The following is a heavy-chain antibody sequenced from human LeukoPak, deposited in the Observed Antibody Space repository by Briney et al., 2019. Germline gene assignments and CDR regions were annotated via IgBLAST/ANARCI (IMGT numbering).Heavy chain of an antibody. Sequence: GGSLRLSCVASRFTFSNYGMHWVRQAPGKGLEWVAMISYDGGKKYYADSEKGRFTISRDNSKNTLYMQMNSLRVEDTALYYCARSYYDVLTGYGEVDFWGQGTLVTVSS. D-gene: IGHD3-9*01. CDR1: RFTFSNYG. CDR2: ISYDGGKK. J-gene: IGHJ4*02. V-gene: IGHV3-30*04. CDR3: ARSYYDVLTGYGEVDF.